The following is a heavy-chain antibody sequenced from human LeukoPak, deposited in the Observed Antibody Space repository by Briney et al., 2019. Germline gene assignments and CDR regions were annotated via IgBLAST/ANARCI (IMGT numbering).Heavy chain of an antibody. V-gene: IGHV5-51*01. CDR3: ARGGDQPAHFCYYGMDV. D-gene: IGHD2-2*01. Sequence: GESLKISCKGSGYNFSNYWIAWVRQMPGKGLEWMGIIYPGDSNTKSRPSLQGQVTISADKSITTAYLQWSSLKASDTAIYYCARGGDQPAHFCYYGMDVWGQGTTVTVSS. CDR2: IYPGDSNT. J-gene: IGHJ6*02. CDR1: GYNFSNYW.